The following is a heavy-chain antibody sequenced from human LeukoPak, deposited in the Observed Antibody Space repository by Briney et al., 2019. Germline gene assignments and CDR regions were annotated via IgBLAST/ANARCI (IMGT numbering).Heavy chain of an antibody. CDR3: AKGGAALTDAPHGDVVTATLEGFDI. J-gene: IGHJ3*02. CDR1: GFAFSAFA. V-gene: IGHV3-23*01. Sequence: GGSLRLSCVASGFAFSAFAISWVRPAPGKGLEWVSRVSVTGGRTFYADSVRGRFTISRDNPKKTVFLQRNSLTAEDPAVYYCAKGGAALTDAPHGDVVTATLEGFDIWGQGTMVTVSS. D-gene: IGHD2-21*02. CDR2: VSVTGGRT.